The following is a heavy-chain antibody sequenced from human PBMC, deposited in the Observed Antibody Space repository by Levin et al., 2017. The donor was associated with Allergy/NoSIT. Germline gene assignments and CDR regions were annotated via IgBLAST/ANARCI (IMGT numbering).Heavy chain of an antibody. CDR2: IYPGDSDT. Sequence: PGGSLRLSCQGSGYNFSTDWIAWVRQMPGKGLEWMGIIYPGDSDTRYSPSFQGQVTFSADKTISTAYLQWSSLEASDTAIYYCARRRYYGSSGSGYYYGLDVWGQGTTVTVSS. V-gene: IGHV5-51*01. D-gene: IGHD3-22*01. CDR1: GYNFSTDW. J-gene: IGHJ6*02. CDR3: ARRRYYGSSGSGYYYGLDV.